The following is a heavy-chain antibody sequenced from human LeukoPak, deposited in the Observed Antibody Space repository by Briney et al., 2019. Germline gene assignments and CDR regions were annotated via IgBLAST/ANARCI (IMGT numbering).Heavy chain of an antibody. V-gene: IGHV3-23*01. CDR2: LSASGGLT. CDR3: AKGGSSYSEMDY. CDR1: GFTFSSYA. Sequence: PGGSLRLSCAASGFTFSSYAMSWVRQAPGKGVEWVSGLSASGGLTYYADSVKGRFTISRDNSKNTLYLQMNSLRADDTAVYYCAKGGSSYSEMDYWGQGTLVTVSS. J-gene: IGHJ4*02. D-gene: IGHD4-11*01.